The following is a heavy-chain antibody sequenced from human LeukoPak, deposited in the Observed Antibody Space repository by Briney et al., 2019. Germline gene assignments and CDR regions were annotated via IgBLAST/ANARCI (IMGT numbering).Heavy chain of an antibody. CDR2: INHSGST. CDR1: GGSFSGYY. V-gene: IGHV4-34*01. D-gene: IGHD2-8*01. CDR3: AGGVTTGVDYYYYYYMDV. J-gene: IGHJ6*03. Sequence: PSETLSLTCAVYGGSFSGYYWSWIRQPPGKGLEWIGEINHSGSTNYNPSLKSRVTISVDTSKNQFSLKLSSVTAADTAVYYCAGGVTTGVDYYYYYYMDVWGKGTTVTISS.